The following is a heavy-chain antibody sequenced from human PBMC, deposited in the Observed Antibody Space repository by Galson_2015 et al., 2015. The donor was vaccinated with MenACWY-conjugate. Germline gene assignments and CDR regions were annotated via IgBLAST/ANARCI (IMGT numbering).Heavy chain of an antibody. V-gene: IGHV6-1*01. CDR3: TRDPRTAPGTFDY. CDR2: TSYRSKWSN. J-gene: IGHJ4*02. Sequence: CAISGDSVSSNSAAWNWIRQSPSRGLEWLGRTSYRSKWSNEYAVSVKGRINITSDISKNQFSLDLKSLSHDDTAYYYCTRDPRTAPGTFDYWGQGIQVIVSS. CDR1: GDSVSSNSAA. D-gene: IGHD1-1*01.